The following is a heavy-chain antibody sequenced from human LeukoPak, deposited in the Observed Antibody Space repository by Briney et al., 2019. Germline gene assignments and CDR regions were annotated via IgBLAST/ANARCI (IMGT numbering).Heavy chain of an antibody. CDR3: ARDPNQYYYDSSGYYYGY. D-gene: IGHD3-22*01. J-gene: IGHJ4*02. CDR2: IKQDGSEK. CDR1: GLTFSTYW. Sequence: GGSLRLSCAASGLTFSTYWMSWVRQAPGKGLEWVANIKQDGSEKYYVDSVKGRFTISRDNAKNSLYLQMNSLRAEDTAVYYCARDPNQYYYDSSGYYYGYWGQGTLVTVSS. V-gene: IGHV3-7*01.